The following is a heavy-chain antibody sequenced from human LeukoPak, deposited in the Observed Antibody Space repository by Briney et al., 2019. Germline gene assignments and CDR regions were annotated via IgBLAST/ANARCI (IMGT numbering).Heavy chain of an antibody. D-gene: IGHD3-16*02. J-gene: IGHJ4*02. V-gene: IGHV3-7*01. Sequence: GGSLRLSCAASGFTFSSYWMGWVRQAPGKGLEWVANIKLDGSEKYYVDSVKGRFTISRDNAKKSLYLQMNSLRDEDTAVYYCARDFFAFGGVIALLDYWGQGTLVTVSS. CDR1: GFTFSSYW. CDR3: ARDFFAFGGVIALLDY. CDR2: IKLDGSEK.